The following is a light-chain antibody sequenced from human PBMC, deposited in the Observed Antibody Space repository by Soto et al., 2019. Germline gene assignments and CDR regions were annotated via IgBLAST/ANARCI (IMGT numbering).Light chain of an antibody. Sequence: DIQMTQSPSSLSASVGARVTITCRASESISTYLNWYQQKPGTAPKLLIYGASSLQSGVPSRFSGSGSGTDFTLTISSLQPEDFTTYYCQQSFLTPYTFGQGTKLEIK. CDR2: GAS. CDR1: ESISTY. V-gene: IGKV1-39*01. CDR3: QQSFLTPYT. J-gene: IGKJ2*01.